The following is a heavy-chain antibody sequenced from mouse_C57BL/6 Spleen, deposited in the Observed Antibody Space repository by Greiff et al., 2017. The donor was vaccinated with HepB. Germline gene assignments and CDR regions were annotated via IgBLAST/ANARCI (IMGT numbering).Heavy chain of an antibody. Sequence: VQLQQSGPELVKPGASVKMSCKASGYTFTDYNMHWVKQSHGKSLEWIGYINPNNGGTSYNQKFKGKATLTVNKSSSTAYMELRSLTSEDSAVYYCARAFYYGYDWFAYWGQGTLVTVSA. CDR3: ARAFYYGYDWFAY. CDR1: GYTFTDYN. J-gene: IGHJ3*01. CDR2: INPNNGGT. D-gene: IGHD2-2*01. V-gene: IGHV1-22*01.